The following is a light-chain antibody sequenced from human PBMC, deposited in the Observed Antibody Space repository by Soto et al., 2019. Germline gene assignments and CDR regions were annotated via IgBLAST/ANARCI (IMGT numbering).Light chain of an antibody. CDR1: NL. CDR2: EGN. V-gene: IGLV2-23*01. Sequence: QSVLTQPASVSGSPGQSITISCTYNLVSWYQQHPGKAPKLMIYEGNKRPSGDSNSFSGSKAGNTASLTISGLQAEDEADYYCCSYAGQRVVFGGGTKLTVL. J-gene: IGLJ2*01. CDR3: CSYAGQRVV.